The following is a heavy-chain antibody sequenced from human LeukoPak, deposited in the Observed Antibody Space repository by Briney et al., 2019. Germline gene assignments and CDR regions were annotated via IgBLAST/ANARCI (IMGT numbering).Heavy chain of an antibody. V-gene: IGHV4-34*01. CDR1: GGSISSYY. D-gene: IGHD6-19*01. J-gene: IGHJ4*02. CDR2: INHSGST. CDR3: ARGPLRPQWLVRSRGLV. Sequence: SETLSLTCTVSGGSISSYYWSWVRQAPGKGLEWIGEINHSGSTNYNPSLKSRVTISVDTSKNQFSLKLSSVTAADTAVYYCARGPLRPQWLVRSRGLVWGQGTLVTVSS.